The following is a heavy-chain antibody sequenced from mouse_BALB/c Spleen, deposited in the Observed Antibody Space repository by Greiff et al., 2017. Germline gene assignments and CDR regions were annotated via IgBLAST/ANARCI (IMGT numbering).Heavy chain of an antibody. Sequence: VKLMESGPGLVQPSQSLSITCTVSGFSLTSYGVHWVRQSPGKGLEWLGVIWSGGSTDYNAAFISRLSISKDNSKSQVFFKMNSLQANDTAIYYCARRDSSGYVPFAYWGQGTLVTVSA. CDR3: ARRDSSGYVPFAY. D-gene: IGHD3-2*01. J-gene: IGHJ3*01. V-gene: IGHV2-2*02. CDR2: IWSGGST. CDR1: GFSLTSYG.